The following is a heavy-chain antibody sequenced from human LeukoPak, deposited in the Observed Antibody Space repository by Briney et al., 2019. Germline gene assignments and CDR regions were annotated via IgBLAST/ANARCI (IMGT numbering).Heavy chain of an antibody. CDR1: GGSISSYY. CDR3: AREYGDQGTRNFDY. V-gene: IGHV4-4*07. CDR2: IYTSGST. J-gene: IGHJ4*02. D-gene: IGHD4-17*01. Sequence: KSSETLSLACTVSGGSISSYYWSWIRQPAGKGLEWIGRIYTSGSTNYSPSLKSRVTMSVDTSKNQFSLKLISVTAADTAVYYCAREYGDQGTRNFDYWGQGSLVTVSS.